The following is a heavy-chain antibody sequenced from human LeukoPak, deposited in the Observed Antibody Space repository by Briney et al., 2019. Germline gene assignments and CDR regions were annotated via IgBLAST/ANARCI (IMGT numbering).Heavy chain of an antibody. CDR3: ARHVGRGWLQHYYGMDV. Sequence: SETLSLTCIVSGGSISSYYWSWIRQPPGKGLEWIGYIYYSGNTNYNPSLKSQVTISVDTSKNQFSLKLSSVTAADTAVYYCARHVGRGWLQHYYGMDVWGQGTTVTVSS. D-gene: IGHD5-24*01. V-gene: IGHV4-59*08. CDR1: GGSISSYY. J-gene: IGHJ6*02. CDR2: IYYSGNT.